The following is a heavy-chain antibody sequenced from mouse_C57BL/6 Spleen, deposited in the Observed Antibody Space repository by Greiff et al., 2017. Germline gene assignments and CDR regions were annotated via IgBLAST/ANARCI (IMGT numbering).Heavy chain of an antibody. Sequence: VQLQQSGPELVRPGVSVKISCKGSGYTFTDYSMHWVKQRHAKSLEWIGVISTYCGDASYNQKFKDKDTLTVDKSSSTAYMELARLTSEDSAVXYCASSQDSSVYGAYWGQGTLVTVSA. CDR2: ISTYCGDA. V-gene: IGHV1-67*01. CDR3: ASSQDSSVYGAY. J-gene: IGHJ3*01. CDR1: GYTFTDYS. D-gene: IGHD3-2*02.